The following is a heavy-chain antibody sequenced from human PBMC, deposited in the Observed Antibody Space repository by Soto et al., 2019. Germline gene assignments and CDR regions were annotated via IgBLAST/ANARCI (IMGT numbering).Heavy chain of an antibody. D-gene: IGHD3-3*01. Sequence: GESLKISCKGSGYSFTSYWIGWVRQMPGKGLEWMGIIYPGDSDTRCSPSFQGQVTISADKSISTAYLQWSSLKASDTAMYYCARSNYYDFWSGYYGGFDYWGQGTLVTVSS. V-gene: IGHV5-51*01. CDR2: IYPGDSDT. CDR1: GYSFTSYW. J-gene: IGHJ4*02. CDR3: ARSNYYDFWSGYYGGFDY.